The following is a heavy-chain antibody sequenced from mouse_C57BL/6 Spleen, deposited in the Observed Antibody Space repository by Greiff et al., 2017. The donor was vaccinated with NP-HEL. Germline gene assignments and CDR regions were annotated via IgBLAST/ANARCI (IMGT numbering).Heavy chain of an antibody. Sequence: QVQLQQPGAELVMPGASVKLSCKASGYTFTSYWMHWVKQRPGQGLEWIGEIDPSDSYTNYNQKFKGKSTLTVDKSSSTAYMQLSSLTSEDSAVYYCARWGGSSYGAYWGQGTLVTVSA. V-gene: IGHV1-69*01. J-gene: IGHJ3*01. CDR1: GYTFTSYW. CDR3: ARWGGSSYGAY. CDR2: IDPSDSYT. D-gene: IGHD1-1*01.